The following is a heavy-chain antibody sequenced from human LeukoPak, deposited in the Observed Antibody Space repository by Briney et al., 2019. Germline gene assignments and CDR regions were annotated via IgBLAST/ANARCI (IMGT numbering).Heavy chain of an antibody. V-gene: IGHV4-39*01. CDR1: GGSISSTGYC. CDR3: AKAGVRYFDSSGLYAFDF. CDR2: IYYSGSA. Sequence: SETLSLTCAVSGGSISSTGYCWAWIRQPPGKGLEWIGTIYYSGSAYHNTSLKSRITMSVDTSRNQFSLKLSSVDAADTAVYYCAKAGVRYFDSSGLYAFDFWGQGTTVTVSS. J-gene: IGHJ3*01. D-gene: IGHD3-22*01.